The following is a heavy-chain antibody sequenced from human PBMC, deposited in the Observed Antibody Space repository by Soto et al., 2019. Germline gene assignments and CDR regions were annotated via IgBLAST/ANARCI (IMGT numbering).Heavy chain of an antibody. V-gene: IGHV3-30*03. CDR3: ATRIVGATYFDY. CDR2: ISYDGSNK. J-gene: IGHJ4*02. D-gene: IGHD1-26*01. CDR1: GFTFSSYG. Sequence: QVQLVESGGGVVQPGRSLRLSCAASGFTFSSYGMHWVRQAPGKGLEWVAVISYDGSNKYYADSVKGRFTISRDNSKNTLYLQMNSLRAEDTAVYYCATRIVGATYFDYWGQGTLVTVSS.